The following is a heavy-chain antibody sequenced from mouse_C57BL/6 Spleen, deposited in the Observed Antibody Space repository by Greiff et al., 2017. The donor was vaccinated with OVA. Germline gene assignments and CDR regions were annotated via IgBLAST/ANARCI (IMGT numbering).Heavy chain of an antibody. CDR2: INPNNGGT. CDR3: ARSPPDYYGSSYGDYAMDY. D-gene: IGHD1-1*01. Sequence: EVQLQQSGPELVKPGASVKISCKASGYTFTDYYMNWVKQSHGKSLEWIGDINPNNGGTSYNQKFKGKATLTVDKSSSTAYMELRSLTSEDSAVYYCARSPPDYYGSSYGDYAMDYWGQGTSVTVSS. V-gene: IGHV1-26*01. J-gene: IGHJ4*01. CDR1: GYTFTDYY.